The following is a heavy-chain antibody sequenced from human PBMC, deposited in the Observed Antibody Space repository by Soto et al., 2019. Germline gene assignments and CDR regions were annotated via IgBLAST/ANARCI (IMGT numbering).Heavy chain of an antibody. CDR1: GDSVSSNSAA. D-gene: IGHD1-7*01. CDR3: AGTASLQWYYMDV. J-gene: IGHJ6*03. V-gene: IGHV6-1*01. CDR2: TYYRSTRWYN. Sequence: SQTLSLTCAISGDSVSSNSAAWNWIRQSPSRGLEWLGRTYYRSTRWYNDYAVSVKSRITVNPDTSKNQFSLHLNSVTPEDTAVNYCAGTASLQWYYMDVSDNGTTVTVSS.